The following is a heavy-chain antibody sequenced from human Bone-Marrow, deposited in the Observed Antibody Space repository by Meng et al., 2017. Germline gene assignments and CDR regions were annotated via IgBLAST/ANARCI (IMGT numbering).Heavy chain of an antibody. CDR2: ISYDGTSD. J-gene: IGHJ3*02. V-gene: IGHV3-30*01. Sequence: GESLKISCEASGFTFGSHAMHWVRPAAGKGLEWLTLISYDGTSDYYADSVKGRFTIYRDNPKNTMYPQLNNLRPEDPAVYSCAIDRGYSENDGYVSGVDFDIWGQGTTVTVSS. CDR3: AIDRGYSENDGYVSGVDFDI. CDR1: GFTFGSHA. D-gene: IGHD4-23*01.